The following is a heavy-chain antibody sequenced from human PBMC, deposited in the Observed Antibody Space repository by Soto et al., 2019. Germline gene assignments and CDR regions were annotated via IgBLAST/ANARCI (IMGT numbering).Heavy chain of an antibody. CDR3: AKSCTGGWYSSCFDY. CDR1: GFTLSSYA. CDR2: ISGSGDST. J-gene: IGHJ4*02. D-gene: IGHD6-19*01. Sequence: GGSLRLSCAASGFTLSSYAMSWVRQAPGKGLEWVSAISGSGDSTYYADSVKGRFTISRDNSKNTLYLQMNGLRAEDTAVYYCAKSCTGGWYSSCFDYWGQGTLVTVSS. V-gene: IGHV3-23*01.